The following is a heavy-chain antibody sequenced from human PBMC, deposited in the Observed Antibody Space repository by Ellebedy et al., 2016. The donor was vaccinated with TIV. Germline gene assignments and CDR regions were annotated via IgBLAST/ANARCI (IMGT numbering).Heavy chain of an antibody. J-gene: IGHJ4*02. CDR1: GFTFSSYG. D-gene: IGHD3-16*01. CDR2: IWYDGSNK. CDR3: ARDPSLMITFGGVTAPLLDY. V-gene: IGHV3-33*08. Sequence: GESLKISCAASGFTFSSYGMHWVRQAPGKGLEWVAVIWYDGSNKYYADSVKGRFTISRDNSKNTLYLQMNSLRAEDTAVYYCARDPSLMITFGGVTAPLLDYWGQGTLVTVSS.